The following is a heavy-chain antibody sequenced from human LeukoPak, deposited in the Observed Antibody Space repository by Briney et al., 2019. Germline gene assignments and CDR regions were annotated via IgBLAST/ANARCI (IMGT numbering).Heavy chain of an antibody. CDR2: IKQDGNEK. V-gene: IGHV3-7*04. Sequence: GGSLRVSCAASGFTFSNYWMSWVRQAPGKGLEWVANIKQDGNEKYYVDSVKGRFTISRDNAKNSLYLQMNSLRAEDTAVYYCARDAVYPESSGYLDYWGQGTLVTVSS. CDR1: GFTFSNYW. D-gene: IGHD3-22*01. J-gene: IGHJ4*02. CDR3: ARDAVYPESSGYLDY.